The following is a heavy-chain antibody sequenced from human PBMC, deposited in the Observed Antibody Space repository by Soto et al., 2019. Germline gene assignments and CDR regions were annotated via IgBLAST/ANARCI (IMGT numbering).Heavy chain of an antibody. J-gene: IGHJ6*02. CDR1: GGSISSGGYY. CDR2: IYYSGST. CDR3: ATTTPRDETRNYYYYGMDV. Sequence: QVQLQESGPGLVKPSQTLSLTCTVSGGSISSGGYYWSWIRQHPGKGLEWIGYIYYSGSTYYNPSLKSRVTISVDTSKNQFSLKLSSVTAADTAVYYCATTTPRDETRNYYYYGMDVWGQGTTVTVSS. D-gene: IGHD4-17*01. V-gene: IGHV4-31*03.